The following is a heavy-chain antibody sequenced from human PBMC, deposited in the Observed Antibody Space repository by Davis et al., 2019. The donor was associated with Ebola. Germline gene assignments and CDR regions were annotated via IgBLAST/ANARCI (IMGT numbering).Heavy chain of an antibody. CDR3: AREARDLVSVPAASAYDAFDI. D-gene: IGHD2-2*01. V-gene: IGHV1-46*03. J-gene: IGHJ3*02. Sequence: ASVKVSCKASGYTFTSYYMHWVRQAPGQGLEWMGIINPGGGSTRYAQKFQGRVTMTRDMSTSTFYMELSSLRSEDTAVYYCAREARDLVSVPAASAYDAFDIWGQGTMVTVSS. CDR1: GYTFTSYY. CDR2: INPGGGST.